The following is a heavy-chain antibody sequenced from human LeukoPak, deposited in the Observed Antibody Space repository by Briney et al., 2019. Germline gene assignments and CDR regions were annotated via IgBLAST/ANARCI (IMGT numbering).Heavy chain of an antibody. CDR2: IRYDGSNK. CDR3: ARDIYYDSSGYYVY. Sequence: PGGSLRLSCAASGFIFNTYVMHWVRQAPGKGLEWLAFIRYDGSNKNYADSVKGRFTISRDNAKNSLYLQMNSLRAEDTAVYYCARDIYYDSSGYYVYWGQGTLVTVSS. CDR1: GFIFNTYV. D-gene: IGHD3-22*01. V-gene: IGHV3-30*02. J-gene: IGHJ4*02.